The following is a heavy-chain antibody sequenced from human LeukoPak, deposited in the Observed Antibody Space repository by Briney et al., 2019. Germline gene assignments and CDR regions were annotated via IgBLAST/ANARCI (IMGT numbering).Heavy chain of an antibody. CDR1: GFTFSSYS. J-gene: IGHJ4*02. Sequence: PGGSLRLSCAASGFTFSSYSMNWVRQAPGKGLEWVSSISSSGSYIYYADSVKGRFTISRDNAKNSLYLQMNSLRAEDTAVYYCARETAAGNGEIDYWGQGTLVTVSS. D-gene: IGHD6-13*01. CDR3: ARETAAGNGEIDY. V-gene: IGHV3-21*01. CDR2: ISSSGSYI.